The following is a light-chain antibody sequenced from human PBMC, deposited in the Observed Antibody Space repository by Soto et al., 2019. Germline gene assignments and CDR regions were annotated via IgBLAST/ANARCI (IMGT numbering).Light chain of an antibody. CDR3: QQYNSYSPWT. CDR2: DAS. V-gene: IGKV1-5*01. Sequence: IQMTQSPSSVSASVGDRVTITCRASQSISSWLAWYQQKPGKAPKLLIYDASSLESGVPSRFSGSGSGTEFTLTISSLQPDDFATYYCQQYNSYSPWTFGQGTKV. J-gene: IGKJ1*01. CDR1: QSISSW.